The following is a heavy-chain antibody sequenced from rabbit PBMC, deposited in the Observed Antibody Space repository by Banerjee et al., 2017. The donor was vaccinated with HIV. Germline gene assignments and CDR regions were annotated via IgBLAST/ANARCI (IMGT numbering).Heavy chain of an antibody. CDR2: IYAGSSGST. Sequence: QSLEESGGDLVKPGASLTLTCTASGFSFSSSYYMCWVRQAPGKGLEWIACIYAGSSGSTYYATWAKGRFTVSKTSSTTVTLQMTSLTAADTATYFCAREDGVYVSSSYINLWGPGTLVT. V-gene: IGHV1S40*01. J-gene: IGHJ4*01. CDR3: AREDGVYVSSSYINL. D-gene: IGHD8-1*01. CDR1: GFSFSSSYY.